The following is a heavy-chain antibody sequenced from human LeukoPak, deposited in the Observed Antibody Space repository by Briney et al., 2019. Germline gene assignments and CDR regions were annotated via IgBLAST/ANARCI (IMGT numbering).Heavy chain of an antibody. Sequence: PSETLSLTCTVSGGSISSYYWSWIRQPAGKGLEWIGRIYTSGSTNYNPSLKSRVAMSVDTSKHQFSLKLSSVTAAATAVYYCARECSSTSCSGGDFDYWGQGTLVTVSS. J-gene: IGHJ4*02. V-gene: IGHV4-4*07. CDR1: GGSISSYY. D-gene: IGHD2-2*01. CDR2: IYTSGST. CDR3: ARECSSTSCSGGDFDY.